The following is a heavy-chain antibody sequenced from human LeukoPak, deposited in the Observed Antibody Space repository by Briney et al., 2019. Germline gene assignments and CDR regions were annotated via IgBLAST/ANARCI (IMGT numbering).Heavy chain of an antibody. J-gene: IGHJ4*02. CDR3: AKALREVNLFPAYEISFDY. Sequence: GGSLRLSCAASGFTFSSYWMHWVRQAPGKGLEWVAVISYDGSNKYYADSVKGRFTISRDNSKNTLYLQMNSLRAEDTAVYYCAKALREVNLFPAYEISFDYWGQGTLVTVSS. V-gene: IGHV3-30*18. CDR1: GFTFSSYW. D-gene: IGHD2-21*01. CDR2: ISYDGSNK.